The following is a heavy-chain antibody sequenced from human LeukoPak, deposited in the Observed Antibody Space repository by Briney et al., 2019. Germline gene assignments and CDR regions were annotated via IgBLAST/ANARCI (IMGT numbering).Heavy chain of an antibody. V-gene: IGHV4-4*02. CDR3: ARSYVYYFDY. CDR2: IYHSGST. Sequence: SETLSLTCAVSGGSISSSNWWSWVRQPPGKGLEWIGEIYHSGSTNYNPSLKSRVTISVDTSKNQFSLKLSSVTAADTAVYYCARSYVYYFDYWGQGTLVTVSS. CDR1: GGSISSSNW. J-gene: IGHJ4*02. D-gene: IGHD3-16*01.